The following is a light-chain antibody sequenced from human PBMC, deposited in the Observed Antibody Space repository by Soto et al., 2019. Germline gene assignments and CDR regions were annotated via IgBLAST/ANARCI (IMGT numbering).Light chain of an antibody. Sequence: EIVMTQSPATLSVSPGERATLSCRASQSISTTLAWYQQKPGLAPRLLIYGASTRATDTPARFSGSGSGTELTLTISSVQSEDFAVYYCQQYNNWARTVGQGTKLEIK. CDR1: QSISTT. CDR2: GAS. V-gene: IGKV3-15*01. CDR3: QQYNNWART. J-gene: IGKJ2*01.